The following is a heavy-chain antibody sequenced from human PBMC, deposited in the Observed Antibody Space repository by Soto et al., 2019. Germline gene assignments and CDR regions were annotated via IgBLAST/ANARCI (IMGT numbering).Heavy chain of an antibody. CDR3: AHYDYGGLVY. D-gene: IGHD4-17*01. CDR1: GFSLSTSGVG. V-gene: IGHV2-5*02. Sequence: QITLKESGPTLVKPTQTLTLTCTFSGFSLSTSGVGVTWIRQPPGKALEWLALVYWDDDKRYSPSLKNRLTITKDTSKNQVVFTMNNMDPVDTATYFCAHYDYGGLVYWGQGALVTVSS. CDR2: VYWDDDK. J-gene: IGHJ4*02.